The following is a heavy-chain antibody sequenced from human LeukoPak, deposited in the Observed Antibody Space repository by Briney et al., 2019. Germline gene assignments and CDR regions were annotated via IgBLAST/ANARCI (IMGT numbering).Heavy chain of an antibody. J-gene: IGHJ4*02. V-gene: IGHV4-31*03. CDR1: GGSIHSGGYY. D-gene: IGHD3-10*01. CDR2: ISYIGNT. Sequence: SETLSLTCTVSGGSIHSGGYYWSWIRQHPGKALEWIGYISYIGNTYYNPSLKSRLTISVDTSKSQLSLKLSSVTAADTAVYYCAGVDLNMVRGVQDWGQGTLVTVSS. CDR3: AGVDLNMVRGVQD.